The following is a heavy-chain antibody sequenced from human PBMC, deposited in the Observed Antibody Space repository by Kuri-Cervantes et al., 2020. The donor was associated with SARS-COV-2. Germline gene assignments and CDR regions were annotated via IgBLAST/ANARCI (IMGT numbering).Heavy chain of an antibody. J-gene: IGHJ4*02. D-gene: IGHD3-16*01. Sequence: GGSLRLSCAASGFTFSSYAMSWVRQAPGKGLEWVSAISGSGGSTYYADSVKGRFTISRDNSKNTLYLQMDSLKTEDTALYYCAKYLGGGGNAYFDSWGQGTLVTVSS. CDR3: AKYLGGGGNAYFDS. V-gene: IGHV3-23*01. CDR2: ISGSGGST. CDR1: GFTFSSYA.